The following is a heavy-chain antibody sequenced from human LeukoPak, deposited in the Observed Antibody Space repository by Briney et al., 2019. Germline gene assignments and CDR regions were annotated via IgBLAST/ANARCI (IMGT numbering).Heavy chain of an antibody. J-gene: IGHJ4*02. V-gene: IGHV3-21*01. CDR2: ISGTSNYV. CDR1: GFTFNIYS. CDR3: ARVPGGLEWADFDY. Sequence: SGGSLRLSCAASGFTFNIYSMNWVRQAPGKGLEWVSSISGTSNYVYYADSVKGRFTISRDNAKNSLYLHMSSLRAEDTAVYYCARVPGGLEWADFDYWGQGTLVTVSS. D-gene: IGHD3-3*01.